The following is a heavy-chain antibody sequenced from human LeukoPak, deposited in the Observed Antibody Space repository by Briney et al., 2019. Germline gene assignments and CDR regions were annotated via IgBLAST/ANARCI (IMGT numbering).Heavy chain of an antibody. CDR1: GFTFSDYA. D-gene: IGHD6-19*01. J-gene: IGHJ2*01. V-gene: IGHV3-64*01. Sequence: PGGSLRLSCAASGFTFSDYAMHWVRQSPGKELECVSAISSNGRSIHYANSVEGRFTISRDNSQNTLYLQMDSLRAEDMAVYYCARDTCGCGSGWHLYWYFDLWGRGTLVTVSS. CDR2: ISSNGRSI. CDR3: ARDTCGCGSGWHLYWYFDL.